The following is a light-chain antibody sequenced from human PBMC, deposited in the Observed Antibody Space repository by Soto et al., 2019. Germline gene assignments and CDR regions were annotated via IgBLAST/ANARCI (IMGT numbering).Light chain of an antibody. CDR3: QHYNNWPPWT. CDR2: GAS. J-gene: IGKJ1*01. CDR1: QSVSSN. V-gene: IGKV3-15*01. Sequence: EIVMTQSPATLSVSPGERATLSCRASQSVSSNIAWYQQKPGQAPRLLIYGASTRATGIPARFSGGGSGTEVTLTISSLQSEDFAVYYCQHYNNWPPWTFGQGTKVEIK.